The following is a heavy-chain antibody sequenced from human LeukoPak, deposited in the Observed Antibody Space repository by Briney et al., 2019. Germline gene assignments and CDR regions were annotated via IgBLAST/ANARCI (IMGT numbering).Heavy chain of an antibody. CDR2: INGDGSSR. CDR3: ANSCYKVCY. Sequence: GGSLRLSCAASGFTFSSYWMHWVRQPLGKGLVWVSRINGDGSSRIYADSVKGRFTISRDNAKNTVYLQMTSLRAEDTAVYYCANSCYKVCYWGQGTLVTVSS. J-gene: IGHJ4*02. CDR1: GFTFSSYW. V-gene: IGHV3-74*01. D-gene: IGHD2-15*01.